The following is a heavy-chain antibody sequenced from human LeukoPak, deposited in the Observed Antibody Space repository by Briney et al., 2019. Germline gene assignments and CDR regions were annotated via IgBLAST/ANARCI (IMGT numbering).Heavy chain of an antibody. D-gene: IGHD6-19*01. V-gene: IGHV3-15*01. CDR1: GFTLSSAW. CDR3: TTYRVGEQWMIPNY. CDR2: IKTKTDGGSP. J-gene: IGHJ4*02. Sequence: GGSLRLSCVASGFTLSSAWMSWVRQAPGKGLEWVGRIKTKTDGGSPDYAAPVKGRFTISRDDSRNTLYLQMNSLKTEDTAVYYCTTYRVGEQWMIPNYWGQGTLVTVSS.